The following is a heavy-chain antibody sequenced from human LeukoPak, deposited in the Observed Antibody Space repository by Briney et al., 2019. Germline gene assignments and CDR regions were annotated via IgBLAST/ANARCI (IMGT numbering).Heavy chain of an antibody. CDR3: ASTIRYYYYYYGMDV. V-gene: IGHV3-11*01. J-gene: IGHJ6*02. D-gene: IGHD5-24*01. CDR1: GFTFSDYY. CDR2: ISSSGSTI. Sequence: GGSLRLSCAASGFTFSDYYMSWIRQAPGKGLEWVSYISSSGSTIYYADSVKGRFTISRDSAKNSLYLQMSSLRAEDTAVYYCASTIRYYYYYYGMDVWGQGTTVTVSS.